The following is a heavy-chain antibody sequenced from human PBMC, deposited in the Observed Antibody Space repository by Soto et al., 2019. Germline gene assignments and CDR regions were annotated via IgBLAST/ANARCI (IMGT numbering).Heavy chain of an antibody. CDR2: ISGSGGST. J-gene: IGHJ6*02. CDR1: GFTFSSYA. D-gene: IGHD3-22*01. V-gene: IGHV3-23*01. CDR3: ASEAGGYYDSSGYYPLPNYGMYV. Sequence: EVQLLESGGCLVQPGGSLRLSCAASGFTFSSYAMSWVRQAPGKGLEWVSAISGSGGSTYYADSVKGRFTISRDNSKNTLYLQMNSLTAKDTAVYYCASEAGGYYDSSGYYPLPNYGMYVWGQVTTVTVSS.